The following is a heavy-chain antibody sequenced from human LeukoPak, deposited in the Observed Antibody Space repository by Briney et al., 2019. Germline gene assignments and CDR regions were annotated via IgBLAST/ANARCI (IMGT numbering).Heavy chain of an antibody. V-gene: IGHV1-2*02. Sequence: ASVKVSCKASGYTFTSYDINWVRQATGQGLEWMGWINPNSGGTNYAQKFQGRVTMTRDTSISAAYMELSRLRSDDTAVYYCARDIEDYWGQGTLVTVSS. D-gene: IGHD2-15*01. CDR1: GYTFTSYD. J-gene: IGHJ4*02. CDR2: INPNSGGT. CDR3: ARDIEDY.